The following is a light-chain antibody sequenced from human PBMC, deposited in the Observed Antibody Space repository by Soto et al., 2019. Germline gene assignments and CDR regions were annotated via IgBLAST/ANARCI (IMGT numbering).Light chain of an antibody. CDR1: QSISSW. J-gene: IGKJ5*01. Sequence: DIQMTQSPSTLAASVGDRVTITFRASQSISSWLAWYQQKPGKAPKLLIYTASSLQSGVPSRFSGSGSGTDFTLTISSLQPEDFATYYCQQSYSTLPITFGQGTRLEIK. V-gene: IGKV1-39*01. CDR2: TAS. CDR3: QQSYSTLPIT.